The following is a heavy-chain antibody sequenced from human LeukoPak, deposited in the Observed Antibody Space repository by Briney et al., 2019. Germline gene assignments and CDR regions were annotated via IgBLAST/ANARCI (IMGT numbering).Heavy chain of an antibody. J-gene: IGHJ5*02. CDR1: GYTFTSYY. Sequence: EASVKVSCKASGYTFTSYYMHWVRQAPGKGLEWMGGFDPEDGETIYAQKFQGRVTMTEDTSTDTAYMELSSLRPEDTAVYYCATRYGSSWNNWFDPWGQGTLVTVSS. CDR3: ATRYGSSWNNWFDP. CDR2: FDPEDGET. D-gene: IGHD6-13*01. V-gene: IGHV1-24*01.